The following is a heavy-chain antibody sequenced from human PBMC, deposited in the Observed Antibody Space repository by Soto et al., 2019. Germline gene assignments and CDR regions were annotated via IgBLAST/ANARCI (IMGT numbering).Heavy chain of an antibody. J-gene: IGHJ4*02. Sequence: SGPTLVNPTRTLTLTCTFSGVSLSTSGMRVSWIRQPPGKALEWLARIDWDDDKFYNTSLKTRLTISKDSSKNQVVLTMTNMDPVDTATYYCARMFHCSGGTCPFDYWGQGALVTVSS. CDR3: ARMFHCSGGTCPFDY. D-gene: IGHD2-15*01. V-gene: IGHV2-70*04. CDR1: GVSLSTSGMR. CDR2: IDWDDDK.